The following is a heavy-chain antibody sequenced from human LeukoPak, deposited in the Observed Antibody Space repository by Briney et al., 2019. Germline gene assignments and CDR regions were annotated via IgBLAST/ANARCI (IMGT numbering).Heavy chain of an antibody. D-gene: IGHD1-26*01. CDR2: IYYSGST. V-gene: IGHV4-39*01. Sequence: NASETLSLTCTVSGGSISSSSYYWGWIRQPPGKGLEWIGSIYYSGSTYYNPSLKSRVTISVDTSKNQFSLKLSSVTAADTAVYYCARQGGSYFIDYWGQGTLVTVSS. CDR1: GGSISSSSYY. CDR3: ARQGGSYFIDY. J-gene: IGHJ4*02.